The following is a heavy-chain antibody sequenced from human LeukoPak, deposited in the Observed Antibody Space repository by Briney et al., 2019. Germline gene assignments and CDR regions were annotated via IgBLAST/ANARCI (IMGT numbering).Heavy chain of an antibody. CDR1: GFTFSSYW. CDR3: AREDSYGMDV. Sequence: GGSLRLSCAASGFTFSSYWVSWVRQAPGKGLEWVANIKQDGSEKYYVDSVKGRFTISRDNAKNSLYLQMNSLRAEDTAVYYCAREDSYGMDVWGQGTTVTVSS. J-gene: IGHJ6*02. V-gene: IGHV3-7*01. CDR2: IKQDGSEK.